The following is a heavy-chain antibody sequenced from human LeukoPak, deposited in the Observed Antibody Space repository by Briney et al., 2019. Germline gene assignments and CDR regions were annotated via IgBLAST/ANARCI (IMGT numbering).Heavy chain of an antibody. V-gene: IGHV3-33*01. J-gene: IGHJ4*02. D-gene: IGHD1-1*01. CDR2: IWYDGSDK. CDR3: ARDRGTNGINDRGYFDY. Sequence: GGSLRLSCAASGFTLSSYGMHWVRQAPGKGLEWVAIIWYDGSDKYYVDSVRGRFTISRDNSRNTLYLQMNSLRAEDTAVYYCARDRGTNGINDRGYFDYWGQGTLVTVSS. CDR1: GFTLSSYG.